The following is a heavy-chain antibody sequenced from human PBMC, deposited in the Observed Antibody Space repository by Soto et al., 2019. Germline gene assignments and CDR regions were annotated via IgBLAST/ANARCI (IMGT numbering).Heavy chain of an antibody. CDR3: ARDDRSVSGVVTLDH. CDR1: GYSFKNYA. CDR2: TDEGSGNT. D-gene: IGHD3-3*01. V-gene: IGHV1-3*01. Sequence: ASVKVSCKATGYSFKNYAVHWVRQAPGQRLEWMGFTDEGSGNTRFSQKFQGRISITRDTSASTVYLDLSSLTSEDTAIYYCARDDRSVSGVVTLDHWGPGTLVTVSS. J-gene: IGHJ4*02.